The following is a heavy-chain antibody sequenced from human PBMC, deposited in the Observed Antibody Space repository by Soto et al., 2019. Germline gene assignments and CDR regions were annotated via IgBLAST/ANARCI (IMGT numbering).Heavy chain of an antibody. Sequence: ASVKVSCKASGYTFTGYYMHWVRQAPGQGLEWMGWINPNSGGTNYAQKFQGWVTMTRDTSISTAYMELSRLRSDDTAVYYCARVRRRYYGSGSYYNAAFDIWGQGTMVTVSS. CDR3: ARVRRRYYGSGSYYNAAFDI. CDR2: INPNSGGT. D-gene: IGHD3-10*01. J-gene: IGHJ3*02. V-gene: IGHV1-2*04. CDR1: GYTFTGYY.